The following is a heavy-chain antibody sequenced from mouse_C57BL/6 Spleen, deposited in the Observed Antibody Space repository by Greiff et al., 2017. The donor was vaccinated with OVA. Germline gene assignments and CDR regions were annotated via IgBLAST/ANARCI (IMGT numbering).Heavy chain of an antibody. CDR3: ARHPYYYGSWYYFDY. Sequence: VKLQESGAELVKPGASVKLSCKASGYTFTEYTIHWVKQRSGQGLEWIGWFYPGSGSIKYNEKFKDKVTLTADKSSSTVYMELSRLTSEDSAVYFGARHPYYYGSWYYFDYWGQGTTLTVSS. CDR1: GYTFTEYT. V-gene: IGHV1-62-2*01. CDR2: FYPGSGSI. J-gene: IGHJ2*01. D-gene: IGHD1-1*01.